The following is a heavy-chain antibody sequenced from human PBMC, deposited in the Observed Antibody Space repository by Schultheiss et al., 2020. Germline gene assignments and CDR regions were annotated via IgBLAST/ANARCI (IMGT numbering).Heavy chain of an antibody. D-gene: IGHD7-27*01. CDR2: ISGPGDSS. Sequence: GGSLRLSCLASGFTFSTHAMSWVRQAPGKGLEWVSGISGPGDSSYYADFVEGRFTISRDTFKNTLEMQMNSLRAEDTAVYYCVKGFLGSPYYYYGMDVWGQGTTVTVSS. J-gene: IGHJ6*02. CDR1: GFTFSTHA. CDR3: VKGFLGSPYYYYGMDV. V-gene: IGHV3-23*01.